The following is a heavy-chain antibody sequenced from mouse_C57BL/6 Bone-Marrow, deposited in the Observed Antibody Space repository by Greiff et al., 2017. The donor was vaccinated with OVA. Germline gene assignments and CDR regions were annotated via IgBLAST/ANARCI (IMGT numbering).Heavy chain of an antibody. J-gene: IGHJ1*03. CDR2: FHPYNDDT. Sequence: VQLVESGAELVKPGASVKMSCKASGYTFTTYPIEWMKQNHGKSLEWIGNFHPYNDDTKYNEKFKGKATLTVEKSSSTVYLELIRLTSDVSAFYYCARSYYVSIWDWYFDVWGTGTTVTVSS. V-gene: IGHV1-47*01. CDR3: ARSYYVSIWDWYFDV. CDR1: GYTFTTYP. D-gene: IGHD1-1*01.